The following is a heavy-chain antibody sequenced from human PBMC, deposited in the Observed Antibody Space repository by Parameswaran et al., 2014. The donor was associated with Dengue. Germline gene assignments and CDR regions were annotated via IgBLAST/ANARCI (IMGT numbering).Heavy chain of an antibody. CDR1: GGSFSGYY. CDR3: TTIPYCSSTSCYPDV. J-gene: IGHJ6*01. D-gene: IGHD2-2*01. Sequence: ETLSLTCAVYGGSFSGYYWSWIRQPPGKGLEWVGRIKSKTEGGTTDYAAPVKGRFTISRDDSKNTLYLQMNSLKTEDTALYYCTTIPYCSSTSCYPDVWGQRDHGHRLL. CDR2: IKSKTEGGTT. V-gene: IGHV3-15*01.